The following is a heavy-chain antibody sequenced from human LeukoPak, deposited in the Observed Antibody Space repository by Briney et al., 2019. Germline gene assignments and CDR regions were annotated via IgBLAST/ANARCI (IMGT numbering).Heavy chain of an antibody. Sequence: GGSLRLSCAASGFTFSTYSMNWVRQAPGKGLEWVSSINSGSRYMYYADSVKGRFTISRDNAKNSLYLLMNSLRAEDTAVYYCATDVRDEYSSGWYPIGYWGHGTLVTVSS. D-gene: IGHD6-19*01. J-gene: IGHJ4*01. V-gene: IGHV3-21*01. CDR2: INSGSRYM. CDR3: ATDVRDEYSSGWYPIGY. CDR1: GFTFSTYS.